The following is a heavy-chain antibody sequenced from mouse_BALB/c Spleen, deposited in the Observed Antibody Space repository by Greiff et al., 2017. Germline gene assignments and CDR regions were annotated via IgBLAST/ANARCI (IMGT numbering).Heavy chain of an antibody. CDR2: INSNGGST. CDR1: GFTFSSYG. J-gene: IGHJ4*01. Sequence: EVHLVESGGGLVQPGGSLKLSCAASGFTFSSYGMSWVRQTPDKRLELVATINSNGGSTYYPDSVKGRFTISRDNAKNTLYLQMSSLKSEDTAMYYCASLRYWGQGTSVTVSS. D-gene: IGHD1-1*01. CDR3: ASLRY. V-gene: IGHV5-6-3*01.